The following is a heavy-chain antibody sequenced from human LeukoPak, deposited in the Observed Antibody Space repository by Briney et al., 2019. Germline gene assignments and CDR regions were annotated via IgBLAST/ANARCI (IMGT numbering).Heavy chain of an antibody. J-gene: IGHJ6*02. CDR1: GFTFSSYA. V-gene: IGHV3-23*01. D-gene: IGHD2-2*01. CDR3: AKDLADCSSTSCYVDYYYGMDV. CDR2: ISGSGGST. Sequence: GGSLRLSCAASGFTFSSYAMSWVRQAPGKGLEWVSAISGSGGSTYYADSVKGRFTISRGNSKNTLYLQMNSLRAEDMAVYYCAKDLADCSSTSCYVDYYYGMDVWGQGTTVTVSS.